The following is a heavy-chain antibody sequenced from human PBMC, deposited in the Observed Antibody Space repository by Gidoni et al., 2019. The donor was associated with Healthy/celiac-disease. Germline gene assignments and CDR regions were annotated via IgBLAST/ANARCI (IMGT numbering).Heavy chain of an antibody. J-gene: IGHJ5*02. D-gene: IGHD5-12*01. CDR3: ARGFVDIGTNWFDP. CDR1: GGSISSGGYS. Sequence: QLQLQESGSGLVKPSQTLTLTCAVSGGSISSGGYSWSWIRQPPGQGLEWIGYIYHSGSPYYHPSLKSRVTISVDRSKNQFSLKLSSVTAADTAVYYCARGFVDIGTNWFDPWGQGTLVTVSS. CDR2: IYHSGSP. V-gene: IGHV4-30-2*01.